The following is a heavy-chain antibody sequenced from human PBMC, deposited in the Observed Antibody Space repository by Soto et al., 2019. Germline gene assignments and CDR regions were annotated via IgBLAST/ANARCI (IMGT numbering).Heavy chain of an antibody. V-gene: IGHV4-31*03. CDR1: GGSISSGGYY. D-gene: IGHD3-10*01. CDR3: ARGTKTRYGSGILSCPTGMDV. Sequence: QVQLQESGPGLVKPSQTLSLTCTVSGGSISSGGYYWSWIRQHPGKGLEWIGYIYYSGSTYYNPSLTSRVTISVDTSKNQFSLKLSSVTAADTAVYYCARGTKTRYGSGILSCPTGMDVWGQGTTVTVSS. CDR2: IYYSGST. J-gene: IGHJ6*02.